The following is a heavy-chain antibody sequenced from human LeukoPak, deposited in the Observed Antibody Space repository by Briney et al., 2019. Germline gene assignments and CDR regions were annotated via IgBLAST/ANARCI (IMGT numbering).Heavy chain of an antibody. V-gene: IGHV4-34*01. J-gene: IGHJ4*02. CDR2: IYHSGST. D-gene: IGHD3-3*01. CDR1: GGSFSGYY. Sequence: SETLSLTCAVYGGSFSGYYWSWIRQPPGKGLEWIGYIYHSGSTYYNPSLKSRVTISVDRSKNQFSLKLSSVTAADTAVYYCARAGGFFSPFGYWGQGTLVTVSS. CDR3: ARAGGFFSPFGY.